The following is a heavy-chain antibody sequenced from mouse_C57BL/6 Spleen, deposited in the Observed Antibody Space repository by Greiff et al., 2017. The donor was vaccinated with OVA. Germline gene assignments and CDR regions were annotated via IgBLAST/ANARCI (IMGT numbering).Heavy chain of an antibody. CDR2: IYPGSGST. D-gene: IGHD1-1*01. CDR3: AREDYYGSSSYYFDY. V-gene: IGHV1-55*01. CDR1: GYTFTSYW. Sequence: VQLQQPGAELVKPGASVKMSCKASGYTFTSYWITWVKQRPGQGLEWIGDIYPGSGSTNYNEKFKSKATLTVDTSSSTAYMQLSSLTSEDSAVYYCAREDYYGSSSYYFDYWGQGTTLTVSS. J-gene: IGHJ2*01.